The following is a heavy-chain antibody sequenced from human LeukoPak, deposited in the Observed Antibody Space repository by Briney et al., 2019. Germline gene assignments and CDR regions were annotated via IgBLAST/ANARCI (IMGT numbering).Heavy chain of an antibody. D-gene: IGHD1-26*01. V-gene: IGHV3-48*03. CDR1: GFIFSTYE. CDR2: ISSSGSPI. Sequence: GGSLRLSCAASGFIFSTYEMAWVRQAPGKGLEWLSYISSSGSPIRYADSVKGRFTISRDNAENSVYLQMNSLRAEDTAVYYCACGPQYTGSFPFWGQGTLVTVSS. J-gene: IGHJ4*02. CDR3: ACGPQYTGSFPF.